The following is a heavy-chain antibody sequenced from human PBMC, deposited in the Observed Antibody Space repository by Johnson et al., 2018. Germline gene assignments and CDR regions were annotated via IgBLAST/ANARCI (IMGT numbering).Heavy chain of an antibody. J-gene: IGHJ3*02. V-gene: IGHV3-13*01. D-gene: IGHD3-10*01. CDR1: GFTFRDNE. CDR3: VREQFGRGSKGFDI. CDR2: IGTAGDT. Sequence: VQLVQSGGGLVQPGGSLRLSCAASGFTFRDNEMHWVRQSTGKRLEWVSAIGTAGDTFYSASVKGRFTISREVARDSLYLQRSSRTAGDTAVYYCVREQFGRGSKGFDIWGQGTVVTFSS.